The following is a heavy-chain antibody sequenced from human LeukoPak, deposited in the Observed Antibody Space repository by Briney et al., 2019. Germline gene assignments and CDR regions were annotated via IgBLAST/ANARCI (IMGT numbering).Heavy chain of an antibody. D-gene: IGHD2-21*02. CDR2: TYYRSKWYN. CDR1: GDSVSSNSAA. J-gene: IGHJ4*02. CDR3: ARAGGDSWYFDY. Sequence: SQTLSLTCAISGDSVSSNSAAWNWIRQSPSRGLEWLGRTYYRSKWYNDYAISVKSRITISPDASKNQFSLQLNSVTPEDTAVNYCARAGGDSWYFDYWGQGALVTVSS. V-gene: IGHV6-1*01.